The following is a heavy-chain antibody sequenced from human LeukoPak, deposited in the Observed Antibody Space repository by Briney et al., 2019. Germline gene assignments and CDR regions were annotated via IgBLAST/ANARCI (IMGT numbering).Heavy chain of an antibody. D-gene: IGHD6-19*01. CDR3: ARDLIAVAGISND. Sequence: PGGSLRLSCAASGFTFSSYSMTWVRQAPGKGLEWVSSISGSSSYIYYADSVKGRFTISRDNAKNSLYLQMSSLRAEDTAVYYCARDLIAVAGISNDWGQGTLVTVSS. CDR1: GFTFSSYS. J-gene: IGHJ4*02. V-gene: IGHV3-21*01. CDR2: ISGSSSYI.